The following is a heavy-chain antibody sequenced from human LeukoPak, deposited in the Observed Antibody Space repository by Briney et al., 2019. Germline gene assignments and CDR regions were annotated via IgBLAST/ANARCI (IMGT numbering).Heavy chain of an antibody. D-gene: IGHD6-19*01. J-gene: IGHJ4*02. Sequence: PGGSLRLSCAASGFTFSHYGIHWVRQAPGKGLEWVAFISYDGSKKYYGDSVKGRFTISRDNSKNTLHLQMNSLRAEDTAVYYCAKDEWLVRRFDYWGQGTLVTVSS. CDR3: AKDEWLVRRFDY. CDR1: GFTFSHYG. CDR2: ISYDGSKK. V-gene: IGHV3-30*02.